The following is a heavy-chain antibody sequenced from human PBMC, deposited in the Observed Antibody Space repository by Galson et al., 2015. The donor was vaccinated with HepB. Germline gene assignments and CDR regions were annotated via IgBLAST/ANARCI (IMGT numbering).Heavy chain of an antibody. V-gene: IGHV1-2*06. D-gene: IGHD6-19*01. J-gene: IGHJ4*02. CDR3: ALIAVAGTAPGY. CDR1: GYTFTGYY. CDR2: INPNSGGT. Sequence: SVKVSCKASGYTFTGYYMHWVRQAPGQGLEWMGRINPNSGGTNYAQKFQGRVTMTRDTSISTAYMELSRLRSDDTAVYYCALIAVAGTAPGYWGQGTLVTVSS.